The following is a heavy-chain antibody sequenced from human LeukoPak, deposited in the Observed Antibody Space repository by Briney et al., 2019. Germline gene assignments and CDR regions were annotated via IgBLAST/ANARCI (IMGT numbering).Heavy chain of an antibody. CDR2: ISSSSSTI. D-gene: IGHD6-6*01. J-gene: IGHJ4*02. CDR3: ARDGDTAARRGGYFDY. CDR1: GFTFSSYS. V-gene: IGHV3-48*04. Sequence: GGSLRLSCAASGFTFSSYSMNWVRQAPGKGLEWVSYISSSSSTIYYADSVKGRFTISRDNAKNSLYLQMNSLRAEDTAVYYCARDGDTAARRGGYFDYWGQGTLVTVSS.